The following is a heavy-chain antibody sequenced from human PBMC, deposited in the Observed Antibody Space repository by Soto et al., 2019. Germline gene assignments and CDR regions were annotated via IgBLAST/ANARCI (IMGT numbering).Heavy chain of an antibody. V-gene: IGHV3-30-3*01. CDR2: IAYDGSNK. J-gene: IGHJ3*02. Sequence: SLRLSSAASGFTFSSYAMHWVRRAPGKGLEWVADIAYDGSNKSYEDSVKGRFTISRDNSKDSLYLQMNSLRAEDTAVYYGARDPGYCSGGSCHPDAFDIWGQGTMVTV. D-gene: IGHD2-15*01. CDR1: GFTFSSYA. CDR3: ARDPGYCSGGSCHPDAFDI.